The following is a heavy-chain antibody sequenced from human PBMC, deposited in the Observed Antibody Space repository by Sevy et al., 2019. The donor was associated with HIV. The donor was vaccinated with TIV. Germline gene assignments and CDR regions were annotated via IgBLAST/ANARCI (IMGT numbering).Heavy chain of an antibody. CDR3: ARDTTYYYDSSGQYYFDY. V-gene: IGHV3-21*01. CDR2: HSSSSSYI. J-gene: IGHJ4*02. Sequence: GGSLRLSCAASGFTFSSYSMNWVRRAPGKGLEWVSCHSSSSSYIDYADSVKGRFTISRDNAKNSLYLQMNSLRVEDTAVYYCARDTTYYYDSSGQYYFDYWGQGTLVTVSS. D-gene: IGHD3-22*01. CDR1: GFTFSSYS.